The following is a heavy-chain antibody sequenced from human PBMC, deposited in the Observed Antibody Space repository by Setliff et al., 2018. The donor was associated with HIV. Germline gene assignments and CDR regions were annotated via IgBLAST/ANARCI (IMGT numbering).Heavy chain of an antibody. Sequence: ASVKVSCKAYGGTFSSYAITWVRQAPGQGLEWMGIINPSGGSTSYAQKFQGRVTMTRDTSTSTVYMELSSLRSEDTAVYDCARATRGPYSSSWYIGYWGQGTLVTVSS. CDR1: GGTFSSYA. D-gene: IGHD6-13*01. CDR3: ARATRGPYSSSWYIGY. V-gene: IGHV1-46*01. J-gene: IGHJ4*02. CDR2: INPSGGST.